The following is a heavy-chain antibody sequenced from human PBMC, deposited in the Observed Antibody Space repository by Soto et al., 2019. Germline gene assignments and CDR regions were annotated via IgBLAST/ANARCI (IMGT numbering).Heavy chain of an antibody. D-gene: IGHD2-21*02. V-gene: IGHV1-69*01. CDR2: LIPVFRSA. Sequence: VQLVQSGAEVKKTGSSVKVSCKASGGTFNKFAFSWVRQAPGQGFEGMGGLIPVFRSANYAQRFRGRITITADEYTSTVYLYLNDLRSDDTAVYYCARRYCASDNCPLFYYFVDLWGLGTTVTVSS. CDR3: ARRYCASDNCPLFYYFVDL. J-gene: IGHJ6*02. CDR1: GGTFNKFA.